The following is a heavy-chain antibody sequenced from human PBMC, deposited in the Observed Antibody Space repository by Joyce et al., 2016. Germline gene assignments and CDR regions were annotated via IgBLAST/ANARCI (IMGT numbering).Heavy chain of an antibody. CDR1: GFNFNSYA. D-gene: IGHD5-18*01. J-gene: IGHJ5*01. V-gene: IGHV3-9*01. Sequence: EEQLVESGGGLVQPGRSLRLSCTASGFNFNSYALHWVRQARGKGLEWVSGISWNRNSVAYADSVRGRFTISRDTAKNSLYLQMNSLRSQDTAVYYCARDANVGDSALVSWGWFDPWGQGTLVTVSS. CDR3: ARDANVGDSALVSWGWFDP. CDR2: ISWNRNSV.